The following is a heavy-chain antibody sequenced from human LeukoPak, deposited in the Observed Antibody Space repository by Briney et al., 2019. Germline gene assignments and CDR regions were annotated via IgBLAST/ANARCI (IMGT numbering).Heavy chain of an antibody. CDR2: IYYSGST. V-gene: IGHV4-30-4*01. J-gene: IGHJ4*02. CDR3: ARAQYYDSSAPVDY. Sequence: SETLSLTCTVSGGSISSGDYYWSWIRQPPGKGLEWIGYIYYSGSTYYNPSLKSRVTISVDTSKNQFSLKLSSVTAADTAVYYCARAQYYDSSAPVDYWGQGTLVTVSS. CDR1: GGSISSGDYY. D-gene: IGHD3-22*01.